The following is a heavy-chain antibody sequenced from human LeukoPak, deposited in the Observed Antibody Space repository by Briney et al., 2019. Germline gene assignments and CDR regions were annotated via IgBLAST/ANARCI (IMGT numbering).Heavy chain of an antibody. CDR3: ARDYVDDIPMIKDY. J-gene: IGHJ4*02. D-gene: IGHD2-8*01. Sequence: ASVKVSCKASGYTFASYHMHWVRQAPGQGLEWMGLINLSGGSTTYAQRFQGRVTLTRDTSTSTVYMELSSLRSEDTAVYYCARDYVDDIPMIKDYWGQGTLVTVSS. V-gene: IGHV1-46*01. CDR2: INLSGGST. CDR1: GYTFASYH.